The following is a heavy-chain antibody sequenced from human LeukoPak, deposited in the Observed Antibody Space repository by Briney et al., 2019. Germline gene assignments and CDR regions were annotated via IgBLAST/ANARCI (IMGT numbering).Heavy chain of an antibody. CDR1: GVSISSYY. CDR2: IYYSGST. D-gene: IGHD2-8*01. J-gene: IGHJ4*02. V-gene: IGHV4-59*01. Sequence: SETLSLTCTVSGVSISSYYWSWIRQPPGKGLEWIGYIYYSGSTSYNPSLKSRVTISVDTSKNQFSLKLSSVTAADTAVYYCARGNGVYGYWGQGTLVTVSS. CDR3: ARGNGVYGY.